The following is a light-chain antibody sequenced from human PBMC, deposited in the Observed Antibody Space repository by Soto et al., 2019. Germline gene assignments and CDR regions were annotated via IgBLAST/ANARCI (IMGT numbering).Light chain of an antibody. J-gene: IGKJ5*01. CDR2: HAS. CDR1: QNITNN. V-gene: IGKV1-33*01. CDR3: QQYYGLPPLN. Sequence: DIQMTQSPSSLSASIGDRVTITCRASQNITNNLSWYQQKPGKAPNLLIYHASKLAKGVTSRFSGSGSGTDFSFIITSLQREDLATYYCQQYYGLPPLNFGQGTRLEIK.